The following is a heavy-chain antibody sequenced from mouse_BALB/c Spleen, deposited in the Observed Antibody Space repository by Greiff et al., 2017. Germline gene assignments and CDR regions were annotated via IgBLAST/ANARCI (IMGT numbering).Heavy chain of an antibody. CDR2: INSNGGST. CDR1: GFTFSSYG. V-gene: IGHV5-6-3*01. J-gene: IGHJ3*01. D-gene: IGHD2-14*01. CDR3: ARDQGYRYAWFAY. Sequence: EVKVVESGGGLVQPGGSLKLSCAASGFTFSSYGMSWVRQTPDKRLELVATINSNGGSTYYPDSVKGRFTISRDNAKNTLYLQMSSLKSEDTAMYYCARDQGYRYAWFAYWGQGTLVTVSA.